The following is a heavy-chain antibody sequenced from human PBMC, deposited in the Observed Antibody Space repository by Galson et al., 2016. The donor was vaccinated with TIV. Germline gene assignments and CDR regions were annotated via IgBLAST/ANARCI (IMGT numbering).Heavy chain of an antibody. CDR1: GASISYCGYY. D-gene: IGHD2-21*02. CDR2: IYYSGST. Sequence: LSLTCTVSGASISYCGYYWTWIRQSPGKGLEWIGYIYYSGSTNYNPSLKSRVTISRDTSKNRFSLKVSSVTAADTAVYYCARDTSMVVTIDHFAYYMDVWGKGTTVAVSS. CDR3: ARDTSMVVTIDHFAYYMDV. V-gene: IGHV4-61*08. J-gene: IGHJ6*03.